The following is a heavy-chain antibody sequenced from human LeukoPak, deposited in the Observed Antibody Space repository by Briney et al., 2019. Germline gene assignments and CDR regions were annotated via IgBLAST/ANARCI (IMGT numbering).Heavy chain of an antibody. CDR3: TRGLTDDAFDI. J-gene: IGHJ3*02. V-gene: IGHV3-53*01. Sequence: GGSLRLSCTVSGFTVSSNSMSWVRQAPGKGLEWVSFIYSDNTHYSDSVKGRFTISRDNAKNSLYLQMNSLRAEDTAVYYCTRGLTDDAFDIWGQGTMVTVSP. CDR1: GFTVSSNS. CDR2: IYSDNT. D-gene: IGHD3-9*01.